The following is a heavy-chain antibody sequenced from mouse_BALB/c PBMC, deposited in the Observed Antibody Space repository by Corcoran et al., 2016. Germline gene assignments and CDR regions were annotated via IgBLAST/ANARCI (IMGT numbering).Heavy chain of an antibody. Sequence: ELQLQQYGPEPVKHVASVKMSCKATGYTFTDYYMKWVKPNHGKSLEWIGNINPNNGGTSYNQKFKCKATLTADKSYSTAYMQLNSLTSEDSAVYYCARDRYLYFDVWGAGTTVTVSS. D-gene: IGHD2-14*01. CDR2: INPNNGGT. CDR3: ARDRYLYFDV. CDR1: GYTFTDYY. V-gene: IGHV1-26*01. J-gene: IGHJ1*01.